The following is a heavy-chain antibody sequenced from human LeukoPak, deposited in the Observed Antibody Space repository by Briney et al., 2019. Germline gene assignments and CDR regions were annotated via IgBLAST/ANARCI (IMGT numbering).Heavy chain of an antibody. Sequence: PSETLSLTCTVSGGSISSYYWTWIRQPPGKGLEWIGYIYYSGSTNYNPSLKSRVTISVDTSKNQFSLKLNSVTAADTAVYYCARDFGAGSYRYGMDVWGQGTAVTVSS. D-gene: IGHD3-10*01. CDR1: GGSISSYY. V-gene: IGHV4-59*08. CDR3: ARDFGAGSYRYGMDV. J-gene: IGHJ6*02. CDR2: IYYSGST.